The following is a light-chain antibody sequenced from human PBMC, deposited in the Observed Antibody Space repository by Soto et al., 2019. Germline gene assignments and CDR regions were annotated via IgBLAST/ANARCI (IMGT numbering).Light chain of an antibody. V-gene: IGKV1-6*01. J-gene: IGKJ5*01. CDR3: QQYYSYPIT. CDR2: SAS. CDR1: QGIRND. Sequence: AIQMTQSPSSLSASVGDRVTITCRASQGIRNDLGWYQQTPGKAPKLLIYSASNLQSGVPSRFSGSGSGTDFTLTISCLQSEDFATYYCQQYYSYPITFGQGTRLEIK.